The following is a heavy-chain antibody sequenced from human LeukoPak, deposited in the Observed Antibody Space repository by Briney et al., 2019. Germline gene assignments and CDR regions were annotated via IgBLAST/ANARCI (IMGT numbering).Heavy chain of an antibody. V-gene: IGHV1-2*02. CDR1: GYTFTRFY. Sequence: ASVKVSCKASGYTFTRFYMHWLRQAPGQGLEWMGWINPNSADTGYAQKFLGRVTMTRDMSISTIYMELTRLRSDDTALHCCARWDGYSSSPDYWGQGTLVTVSS. CDR3: ARWDGYSSSPDY. CDR2: INPNSADT. D-gene: IGHD6-13*01. J-gene: IGHJ4*02.